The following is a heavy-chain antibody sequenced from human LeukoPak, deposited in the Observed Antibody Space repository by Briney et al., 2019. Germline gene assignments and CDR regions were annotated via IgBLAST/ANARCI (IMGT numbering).Heavy chain of an antibody. Sequence: PGGSLRLSCAASGFTFSSYTMNWVRQAPGKGLEWVSSISSSSSYIYYADSVKGRFTISRDNAKNSLYLQMNSLRAEDTAVYYCARDYDSSGLDAFDIWGQGTMVTVSS. CDR2: ISSSSSYI. CDR3: ARDYDSSGLDAFDI. D-gene: IGHD3-22*01. J-gene: IGHJ3*02. CDR1: GFTFSSYT. V-gene: IGHV3-21*01.